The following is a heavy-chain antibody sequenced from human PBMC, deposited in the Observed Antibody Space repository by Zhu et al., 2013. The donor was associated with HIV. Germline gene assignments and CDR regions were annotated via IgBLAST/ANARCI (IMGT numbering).Heavy chain of an antibody. J-gene: IGHJ4*02. V-gene: IGHV1-46*03. Sequence: QVQLVQSGAEVKKPGSSVKVSCKASGGTFSSYTISWVRQAPGQGLEWMGIINPSGGSTSYAQKFQGRVTMTRDTSTSTVYMELSSLRSEDTAVYYCARGRGSGSYLYHYWGQGTLVTVSS. CDR2: INPSGGST. CDR1: GGTFSSYT. CDR3: ARGRGSGSYLYHY. D-gene: IGHD3-10*01.